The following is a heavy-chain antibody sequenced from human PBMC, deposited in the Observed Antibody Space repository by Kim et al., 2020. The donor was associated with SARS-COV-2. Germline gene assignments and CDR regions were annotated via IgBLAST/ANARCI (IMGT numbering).Heavy chain of an antibody. D-gene: IGHD2-2*01. CDR3: ARDLVRWYRNRQEIVVVPAAIGY. CDR2: INTNTGKP. J-gene: IGHJ4*02. Sequence: ASVKVSCKASGYTFTSYAMNWVRQAPGQGLEWMGGINTNTGKPTYAQGFTGRFVFSLDTSVSTAYLQISSLKAEDTAVYYCARDLVRWYRNRQEIVVVPAAIGYWGQGTLVTVSS. CDR1: GYTFTSYA. V-gene: IGHV7-4-1*02.